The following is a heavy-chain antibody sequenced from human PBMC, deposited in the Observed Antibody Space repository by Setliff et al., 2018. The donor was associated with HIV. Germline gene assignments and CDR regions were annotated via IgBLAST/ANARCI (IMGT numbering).Heavy chain of an antibody. V-gene: IGHV1-18*01. Sequence: ASVKVSCKASGYTFTNYGTSWVRQAPGQGLEWMGWISTYNGNRNYAQKLQGRVTMTTDTSTTTAYMEVRSLRSDDTAVYYCARDSPNYDSTGYYYPDFWGQGTLVTVSS. D-gene: IGHD3-22*01. CDR3: ARDSPNYDSTGYYYPDF. CDR2: ISTYNGNR. CDR1: GYTFTNYG. J-gene: IGHJ4*02.